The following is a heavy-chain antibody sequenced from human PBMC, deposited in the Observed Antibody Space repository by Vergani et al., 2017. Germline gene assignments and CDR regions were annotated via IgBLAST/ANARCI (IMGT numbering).Heavy chain of an antibody. D-gene: IGHD2-8*01. CDR1: GYSFTSYW. J-gene: IGHJ3*02. V-gene: IGHV5-51*01. CDR3: ARHCPSRYCTSHHDAFDI. CDR2: IYPGDSDT. Sequence: EVQLVPSGAEVKKPGESLTISCKGSGYSFTSYWIGWVRQMPGKGLEWMGIIYPGDSDTRYSPSFQGQVTISADKSISTAYLQWSSLKASDTAMYYCARHCPSRYCTSHHDAFDIWGQGTMVTVSS.